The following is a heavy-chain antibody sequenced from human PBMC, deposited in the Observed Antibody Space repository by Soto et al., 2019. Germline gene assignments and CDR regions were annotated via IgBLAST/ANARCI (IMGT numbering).Heavy chain of an antibody. D-gene: IGHD3-22*01. Sequence: SVKVSCKAPRGIFSSSSFNCVRQAPGQGFAWMGGIIRIYCPAIYAKEFQDIPTVTADESTSTIYLEVRSLRPEDPAGYFCAKEVHDSTGYPFESWGQGTLVTVSS. V-gene: IGHV1-69*13. CDR1: RGIFSSSS. CDR2: IIRIYCPA. J-gene: IGHJ4*02. CDR3: AKEVHDSTGYPFES.